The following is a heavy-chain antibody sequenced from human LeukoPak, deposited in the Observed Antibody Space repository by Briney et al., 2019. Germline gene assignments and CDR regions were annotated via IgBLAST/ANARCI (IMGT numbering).Heavy chain of an antibody. CDR2: VYYTGRT. D-gene: IGHD6-6*01. CDR1: DGSTTGYY. Sequence: SETLSLTCSVSDGSTTGYYWSWIRQPPGKGLEWIPYVYYTGRTLYNPSLESRVTISVDTSKNQFSLKLSSVTAADTAVYYCAARVEGQLASFDYWGQGTLVTVSS. V-gene: IGHV4-59*01. J-gene: IGHJ4*02. CDR3: AARVEGQLASFDY.